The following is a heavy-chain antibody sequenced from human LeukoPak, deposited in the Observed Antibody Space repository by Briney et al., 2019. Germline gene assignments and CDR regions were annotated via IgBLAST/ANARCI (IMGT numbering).Heavy chain of an antibody. Sequence: PSETLSLTCTVSGGSISSYYWSWIRQPPGKGLEWIGYIYYSGSTNYNPSLKSRVAISIDTSKNQFSLKLSSVTAADTAVYYCARAGYYYGSGTSPFDYWGQGTLVTVSS. D-gene: IGHD3-10*01. CDR2: IYYSGST. V-gene: IGHV4-59*01. J-gene: IGHJ4*02. CDR3: ARAGYYYGSGTSPFDY. CDR1: GGSISSYY.